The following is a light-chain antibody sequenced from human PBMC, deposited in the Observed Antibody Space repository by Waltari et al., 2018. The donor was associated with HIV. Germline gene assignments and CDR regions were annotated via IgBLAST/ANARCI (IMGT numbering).Light chain of an antibody. J-gene: IGLJ2*01. CDR2: QDE. CDR3: QAWDSSAAV. Sequence: SFELTQEPSVSVSPGQTASITCAGDKFGTNYAYWYQQKPGQSPLLVIYQDEKRPSGIPERISGSSSGNTATLTISGTQTMDEADYYCQAWDSSAAVFGGGTKLTVL. CDR1: KFGTNY. V-gene: IGLV3-1*01.